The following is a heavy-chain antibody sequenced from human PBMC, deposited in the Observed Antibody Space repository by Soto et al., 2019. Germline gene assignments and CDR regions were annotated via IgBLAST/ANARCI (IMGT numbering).Heavy chain of an antibody. V-gene: IGHV3-7*01. CDR2: IKQDGSEK. J-gene: IGHJ4*02. Sequence: NWVRQAPGKGLEWVANIKQDGSEKYYVDSAKGRFTISRDNAKNSLYLQMNSLSAEDTAIYYCATSRTFDYWGQGTLVTVSS. CDR3: ATSRTFDY. D-gene: IGHD6-13*01.